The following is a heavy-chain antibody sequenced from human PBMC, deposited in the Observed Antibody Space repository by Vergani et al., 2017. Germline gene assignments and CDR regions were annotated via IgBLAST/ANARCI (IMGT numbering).Heavy chain of an antibody. V-gene: IGHV3-23*01. J-gene: IGHJ3*02. D-gene: IGHD6-19*01. Sequence: EVQLLESGGDLVQPGGSLRLSCAASGFTFIMHAMSWVRQAPGKGLEWVSTLSASDRRTHYADSVKGRFTISRDISKNTLFLHMNSLRPEDTAGYYCAKVGRSEVAGTFGAFDIWGQGTMVTVSS. CDR1: GFTFIMHA. CDR2: LSASDRRT. CDR3: AKVGRSEVAGTFGAFDI.